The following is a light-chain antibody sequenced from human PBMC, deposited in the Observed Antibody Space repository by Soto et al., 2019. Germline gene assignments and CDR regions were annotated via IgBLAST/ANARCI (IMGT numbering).Light chain of an antibody. V-gene: IGKV4-1*01. CDR1: QSVLYSSNNKNY. J-gene: IGKJ3*01. CDR3: QQYYSNFT. CDR2: WAS. Sequence: DIVMTQSPDSLAVSLGERATINCKSSQSVLYSSNNKNYLAWYQQKPGQPPKLLIYWASTRESGVPDRFSGSGSGTDFTLTINSLQAEDVAVYYCQQYYSNFTFGPGTKVDIK.